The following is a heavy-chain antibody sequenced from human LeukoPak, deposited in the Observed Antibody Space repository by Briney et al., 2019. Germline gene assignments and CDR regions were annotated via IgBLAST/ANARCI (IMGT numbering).Heavy chain of an antibody. V-gene: IGHV3-21*01. CDR3: ARGDFWSGYQDY. J-gene: IGHJ4*02. D-gene: IGHD3-3*01. Sequence: KTGGSLRLSCAASGFTFSSYSMNWVRQAPGKGLEWVSSISSSSSYIYYADSVKGRFTISRDNAKNSLYLQMNSLRAEDTAVYYCARGDFWSGYQDYWGQGTPVTVSS. CDR2: ISSSSSYI. CDR1: GFTFSSYS.